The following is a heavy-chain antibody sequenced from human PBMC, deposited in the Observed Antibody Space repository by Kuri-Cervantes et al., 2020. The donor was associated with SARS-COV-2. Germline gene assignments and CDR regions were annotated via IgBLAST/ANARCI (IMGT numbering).Heavy chain of an antibody. V-gene: IGHV4-38-2*02. CDR2: IYHSGST. Sequence: SETLSLTCAVSGYSISSGYYWGWIRQPPGKGLEWIGSIYHSGSTYYNPSLKSRVTISVDTSKNQFSLKLSSVTAADTAVYYCARDRRLIVGASYWFDPWGQGTLVTVSS. CDR1: GYSISSGYY. D-gene: IGHD1-26*01. CDR3: ARDRRLIVGASYWFDP. J-gene: IGHJ5*02.